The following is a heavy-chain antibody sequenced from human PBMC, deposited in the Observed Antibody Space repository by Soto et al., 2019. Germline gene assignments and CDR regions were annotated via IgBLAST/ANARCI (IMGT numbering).Heavy chain of an antibody. CDR1: GFIFEKFV. D-gene: IGHD1-26*01. Sequence: PGGSLRLSCGASGFIFEKFVMSWVRQAPGKGLEWISSISGSGFKKYYADSVKGRFTISRDNSKSTVYLELNNLSAEDTAVYHCAKNQGVELVPLATVDWFDPWGQGSVVTVSS. V-gene: IGHV3-23*01. J-gene: IGHJ5*02. CDR3: AKNQGVELVPLATVDWFDP. CDR2: ISGSGFKK.